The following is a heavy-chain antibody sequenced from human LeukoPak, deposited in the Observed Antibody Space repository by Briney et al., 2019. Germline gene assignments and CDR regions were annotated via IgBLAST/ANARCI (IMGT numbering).Heavy chain of an antibody. CDR2: IYSGGNT. CDR1: GFSLNNTY. D-gene: IGHD2-21*02. V-gene: IGHV3-53*01. Sequence: GGSLRLPCAASGFSLNNTYMSWVRQAPGKGLEWVSIIYSGGNTYYADSVKGRFTISRDNSKNTLYLQMNRLRPEDTAVYYCARGTVTAPDYWGQGTLVTVSS. CDR3: ARGTVTAPDY. J-gene: IGHJ4*02.